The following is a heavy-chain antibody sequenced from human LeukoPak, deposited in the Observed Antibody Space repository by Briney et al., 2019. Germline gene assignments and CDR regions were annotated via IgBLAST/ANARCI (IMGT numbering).Heavy chain of an antibody. D-gene: IGHD6-13*01. CDR2: ISSSGSTI. J-gene: IGHJ4*02. V-gene: IGHV3-48*03. CDR1: GFTFSSYE. Sequence: GGSLRLSCAASGFTFSSYEMNWVRQAPGKGLERVSYISSSGSTIYYADSVKGRFTISRDNAKNSLYLQMNSLRAEDTAVYYCASELLAFSSSWDDYWGQGTLVTVSS. CDR3: ASELLAFSSSWDDY.